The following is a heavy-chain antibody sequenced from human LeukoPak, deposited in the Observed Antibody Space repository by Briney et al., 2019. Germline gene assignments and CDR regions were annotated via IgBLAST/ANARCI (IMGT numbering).Heavy chain of an antibody. CDR2: ISAYNGNT. CDR3: AASFYYDSSGYLRNWFDL. D-gene: IGHD3-22*01. V-gene: IGHV1-18*01. Sequence: GASVKVSCKASGYTFTSYGISWVRQAPGQGLEWMGWISAYNGNTNYAQKLQGRVTMTTDTSTSTAYMELRSLRSDDTAVYYCAASFYYDSSGYLRNWFDLWGQGTLVTVSS. CDR1: GYTFTSYG. J-gene: IGHJ5*02.